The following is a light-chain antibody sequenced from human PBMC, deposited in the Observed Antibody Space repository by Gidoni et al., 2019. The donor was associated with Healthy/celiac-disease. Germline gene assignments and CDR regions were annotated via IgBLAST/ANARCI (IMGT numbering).Light chain of an antibody. V-gene: IGKV2-28*01. CDR2: LGS. CDR3: MQALQTPRT. CDR1: QSLLHSNGYNY. J-gene: IGKJ3*01. Sequence: IVMTQFPLSLPVTPGEPAPISCRSSQSLLHSNGYNYLDWYLQKPGQSPQLLIYLGSNRASGVPDRFSGSGSGTDFTLKISKVEAEDVGVYYCMQALQTPRTFGPGTKVDIK.